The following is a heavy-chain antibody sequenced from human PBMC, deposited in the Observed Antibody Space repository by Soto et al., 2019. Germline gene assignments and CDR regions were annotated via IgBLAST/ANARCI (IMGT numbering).Heavy chain of an antibody. CDR2: INPSGGST. Sequence: GASVKVSCKASGYTFTSYYMHWLLQAPGQGLEWMGIINPSGGSTSYAQKFQGRVTMTRDTSTSTVYMELSSLRSEDTAVYYCAREIVVAAFDIWGQGTMVTVSS. J-gene: IGHJ3*02. CDR1: GYTFTSYY. D-gene: IGHD3-22*01. CDR3: AREIVVAAFDI. V-gene: IGHV1-46*01.